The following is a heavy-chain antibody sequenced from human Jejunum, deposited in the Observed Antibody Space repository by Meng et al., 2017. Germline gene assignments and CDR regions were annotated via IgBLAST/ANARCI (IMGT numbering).Heavy chain of an antibody. CDR2: IKSKTDGGTT. Sequence: GESLKISCVVSGFTFSNGWIAWVRQAPGKGLEWVGRIKSKTDGGTTEYAAPAKGRFSISRDDSINTSYLQLNSLKTEDTAVYYCTTGTSITHFPGLDVWGQGTTVTVSS. V-gene: IGHV3-15*01. J-gene: IGHJ6*02. CDR3: TTGTSITHFPGLDV. CDR1: GFTFSNGW. D-gene: IGHD3-3*01.